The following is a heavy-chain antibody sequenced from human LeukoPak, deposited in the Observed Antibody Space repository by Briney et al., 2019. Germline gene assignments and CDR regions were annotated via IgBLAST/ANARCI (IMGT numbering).Heavy chain of an antibody. V-gene: IGHV3-53*01. CDR1: GYSISSGYY. CDR2: IYSGGST. J-gene: IGHJ4*02. CDR3: VKDFSPMAAALGPDY. Sequence: ETLSLTCTVSGYSISSGYYWGWIRQPPGKGLEWVSVIYSGGSTYYADSVKGRFTISRDNSKNTLYLQMNSLRAEDTAVYYCVKDFSPMAAALGPDYWGQGTQVTVSS. D-gene: IGHD6-13*01.